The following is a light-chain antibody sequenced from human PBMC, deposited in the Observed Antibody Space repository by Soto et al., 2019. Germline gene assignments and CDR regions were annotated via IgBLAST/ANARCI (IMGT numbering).Light chain of an antibody. J-gene: IGKJ1*01. Sequence: DIVMTQSPLSLPVTPGEPASISCRSSQSLVHRDGNTYLSWLQQRPGQAPRLLPYKISNRVSGVPDRFRGSGAGTDFTLTISRVEVEDVGVYYCLQATQFPWTFGQGTKVDIK. V-gene: IGKV2-24*01. CDR1: QSLVHRDGNTY. CDR3: LQATQFPWT. CDR2: KIS.